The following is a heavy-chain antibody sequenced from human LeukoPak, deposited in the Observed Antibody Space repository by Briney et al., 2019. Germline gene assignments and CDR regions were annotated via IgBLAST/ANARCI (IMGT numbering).Heavy chain of an antibody. CDR3: ARGEDISRWYNSLD. CDR2: IYAGDSDT. D-gene: IGHD6-13*01. Sequence: GESLKISCKGSGYSFSSYWIGWVRQMPGKGLEWMGIIYAGDSDTRYSPSFQGQVTISADKSSSTAYLQWSSLKASDTAMYYCARGEDISRWYNSLDWGQGTLVTASS. J-gene: IGHJ4*02. V-gene: IGHV5-51*01. CDR1: GYSFSSYW.